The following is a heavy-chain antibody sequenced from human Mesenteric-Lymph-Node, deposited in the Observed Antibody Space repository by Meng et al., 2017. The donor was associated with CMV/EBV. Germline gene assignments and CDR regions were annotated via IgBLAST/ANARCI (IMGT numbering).Heavy chain of an antibody. D-gene: IGHD3-16*02. J-gene: IGHJ4*02. V-gene: IGHV3-48*03. CDR3: ARDKFDYVWGSYRYTGGIDS. Sequence: GESLKISCAASGFSFNNYEMNWVRQAPGKGLEWVSYISSSGSTEYYADSVKGRFTVSRDNIKDSLYLQMNSLRAEDTAVYYCARDKFDYVWGSYRYTGGIDSWGQGTLVTVSS. CDR2: ISSSGSTE. CDR1: GFSFNNYE.